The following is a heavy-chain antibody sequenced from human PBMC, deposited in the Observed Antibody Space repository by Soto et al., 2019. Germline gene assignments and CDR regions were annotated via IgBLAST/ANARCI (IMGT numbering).Heavy chain of an antibody. CDR2: IYWDDDK. V-gene: IGHV2-5*02. Sequence: AHALTLTCGFSGFSLSSYGMGVAWIRQPPGKALEWLALIYWDDDKRYSPSLKDRLAISKDTSSNQVVLTITNMDPGDTAKYFVAHAGDYPLLTFDHSGPATLVTV. J-gene: IGHJ4*02. CDR3: AHAGDYPLLTFDH. CDR1: GFSLSSYGMG. D-gene: IGHD4-17*01.